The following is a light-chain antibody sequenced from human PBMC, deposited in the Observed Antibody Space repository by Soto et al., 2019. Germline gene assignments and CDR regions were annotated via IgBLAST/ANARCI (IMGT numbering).Light chain of an antibody. CDR1: QSMSDW. J-gene: IGKJ1*01. Sequence: DIQMTQSPSTLSASVGDRVTITCRASQSMSDWLAWYQQKPGKAPDLLIYRTSNLESGVPSRFSGSRSGAEFTLTISSLQPEDSATYHCQQYYGYPWTFGQGTEVEVK. CDR3: QQYYGYPWT. CDR2: RTS. V-gene: IGKV1-5*03.